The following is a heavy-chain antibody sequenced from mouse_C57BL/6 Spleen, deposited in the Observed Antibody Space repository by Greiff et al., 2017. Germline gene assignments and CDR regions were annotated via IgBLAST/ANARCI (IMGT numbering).Heavy chain of an antibody. J-gene: IGHJ4*01. CDR3: ARGGITTVVATSPSYYAMDY. CDR1: GYAFSSYW. Sequence: QVQLQQSGAELVKPGASVKISCKASGYAFSSYWMNWVKQRPGKGLEWIGQIYPGDGDTNYNGKFKGKATLTADKSSSTAYMQLSSLTSEDSAVYFCARGGITTVVATSPSYYAMDYWGQGTSVTVSS. V-gene: IGHV1-80*01. D-gene: IGHD1-1*01. CDR2: IYPGDGDT.